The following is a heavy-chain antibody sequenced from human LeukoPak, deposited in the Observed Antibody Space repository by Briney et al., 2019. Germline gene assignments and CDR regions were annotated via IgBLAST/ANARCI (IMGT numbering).Heavy chain of an antibody. Sequence: GGSLRLSCAASGFTFRTYSMNWVRQAPGKGLEWVSSIRSDSRNKYYAESVKGQLTISRDNAKNSLYLQMNSLRVEDTAVYYCAREGFLGDEGFDIWGQGTRVTVSS. J-gene: IGHJ3*02. V-gene: IGHV3-21*01. CDR2: IRSDSRNK. CDR1: GFTFRTYS. CDR3: AREGFLGDEGFDI. D-gene: IGHD3-16*01.